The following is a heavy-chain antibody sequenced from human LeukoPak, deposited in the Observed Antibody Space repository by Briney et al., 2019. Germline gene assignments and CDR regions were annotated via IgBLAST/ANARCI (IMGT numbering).Heavy chain of an antibody. Sequence: GGSLRLSCAASGFNFTTYAMSWVRQAPGKGLEWVSAISGSGGSTYYADSVQGRFTISRDNSKTTLYLQMNSLRAEDTAVYYCARRCYDSSGFDYWGQGALGTVSS. CDR2: ISGSGGST. CDR3: ARRCYDSSGFDY. D-gene: IGHD3-22*01. CDR1: GFNFTTYA. J-gene: IGHJ4*02. V-gene: IGHV3-23*01.